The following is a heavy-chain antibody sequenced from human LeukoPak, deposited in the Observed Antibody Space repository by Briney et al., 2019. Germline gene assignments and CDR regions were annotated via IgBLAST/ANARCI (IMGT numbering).Heavy chain of an antibody. CDR1: GFTFSSYE. CDR2: ISSRGSTR. CDR3: ARMYSGSYNLDY. Sequence: RGGSLRLSCAASGFTFSSYEIMWVRQAPGKGLEWVSYISSRGSTRYYADSVKGRFTISRDNAKNSLYLQMNSLRAEDTAVYYCARMYSGSYNLDYWGQGSVLSVSS. V-gene: IGHV3-48*03. J-gene: IGHJ4*02. D-gene: IGHD1-26*01.